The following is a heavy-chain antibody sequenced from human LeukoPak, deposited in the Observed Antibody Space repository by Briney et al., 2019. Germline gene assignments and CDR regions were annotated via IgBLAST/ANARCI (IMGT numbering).Heavy chain of an antibody. CDR1: RYTFTADY. D-gene: IGHD2/OR15-2a*01. J-gene: IGHJ6*04. CDR3: ARGIVSYRLDV. Sequence: ASVKVSCKASRYTFTADYMHWVRQAPGQRLEWTGWINPNSGVTNYAQKLQGRVTMTRDTSISTAYMELSRLSSDDTAVFYCARGIVSYRLDVWGKGTTVTVSS. V-gene: IGHV1-2*02. CDR2: INPNSGVT.